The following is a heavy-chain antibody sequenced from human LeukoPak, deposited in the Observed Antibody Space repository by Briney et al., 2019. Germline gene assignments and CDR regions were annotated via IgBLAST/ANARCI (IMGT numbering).Heavy chain of an antibody. CDR2: FIGSGGST. D-gene: IGHD5-18*01. Sequence: GSLRLSCAASGFTFSTYAMSWVRQAPGKGLEWVSSFIGSGGSTYYADSVKGRFTISRDNSKNTLYLQMNSLRAEDTAVYYCAKDLGMQVWFPLWGQGTLVTVSS. J-gene: IGHJ4*02. CDR3: AKDLGMQVWFPL. CDR1: GFTFSTYA. V-gene: IGHV3-23*01.